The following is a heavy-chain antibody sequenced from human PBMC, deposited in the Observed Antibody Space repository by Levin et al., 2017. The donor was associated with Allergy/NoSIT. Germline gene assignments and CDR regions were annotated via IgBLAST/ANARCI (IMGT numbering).Heavy chain of an antibody. J-gene: IGHJ6*02. CDR2: ISSTIVTV. CDR3: SRAMKKGHEPTYGMDV. CDR1: GFNFSLYS. V-gene: IGHV3-48*02. Sequence: QSGGSLRLSCEASGFNFSLYSMNWVRQAPGRGLEWVSYISSTIVTVYYAESVRGRFTISRDNGKNSLYLEMHSLRDEDTAVYYCSRAMKKGHEPTYGMDVWGQGTSVIVSS.